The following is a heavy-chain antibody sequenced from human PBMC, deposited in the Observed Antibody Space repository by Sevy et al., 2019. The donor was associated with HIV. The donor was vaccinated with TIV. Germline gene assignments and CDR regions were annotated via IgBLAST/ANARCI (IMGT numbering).Heavy chain of an antibody. V-gene: IGHV3-7*01. Sequence: GGSLRLSCAASGFTFSSYWMSWVRQAPGKGLEWVANIKQDGSEKYYVDSVKGRFTISRDNAKNSLYLQMNSLRAEDTAVYYCARGLYSGSDGGSFSNYYYYGMDVWGQGTTVTVSS. D-gene: IGHD1-26*01. CDR3: ARGLYSGSDGGSFSNYYYYGMDV. J-gene: IGHJ6*02. CDR1: GFTFSSYW. CDR2: IKQDGSEK.